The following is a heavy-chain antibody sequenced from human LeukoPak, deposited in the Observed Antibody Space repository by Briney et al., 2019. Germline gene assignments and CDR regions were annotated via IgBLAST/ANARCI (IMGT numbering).Heavy chain of an antibody. CDR1: GFTLRSYW. Sequence: GGSLRLSCAASGFTLRSYWMHWVRQAPGKGLVWVSLINNDGISASYADSVKGRFTISRDNAKNTLYLQMDSLRAEDTAVYYCARDLSGYSYGLGYWGQGTLVTVSS. V-gene: IGHV3-74*01. D-gene: IGHD5-18*01. CDR3: ARDLSGYSYGLGY. J-gene: IGHJ4*02. CDR2: INNDGISA.